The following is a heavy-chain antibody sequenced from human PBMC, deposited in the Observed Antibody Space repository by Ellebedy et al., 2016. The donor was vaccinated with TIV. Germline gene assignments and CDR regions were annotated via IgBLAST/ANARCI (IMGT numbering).Heavy chain of an antibody. Sequence: ASVKVSCKASGYTFTTYAMHWVRQAPGQGLEWMGRINTGNGNTNYSQKFQGRVTMTTDTSTSTAYMELRSLRSDDTAVYYCARTHTAMLEYNYGMDVWGQGTTVTVSS. CDR1: GYTFTTYA. D-gene: IGHD5-18*01. J-gene: IGHJ6*02. CDR2: INTGNGNT. CDR3: ARTHTAMLEYNYGMDV. V-gene: IGHV1-3*04.